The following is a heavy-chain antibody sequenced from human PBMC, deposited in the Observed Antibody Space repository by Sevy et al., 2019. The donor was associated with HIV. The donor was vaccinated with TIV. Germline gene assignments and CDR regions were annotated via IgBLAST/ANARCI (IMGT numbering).Heavy chain of an antibody. D-gene: IGHD2-21*01. J-gene: IGHJ6*03. Sequence: GGSLRLSCAASGFAFSDHYVDWVRQAPGKGLEWVGRIRNRPNRYTTEYAGSVEGRLTISRDDPRHSLYLQMNSLKTKASAEYYCVRGPNCGVGGCQQISPYCLDVWGIGATVTVSS. CDR2: IRNRPNRYTT. CDR3: VRGPNCGVGGCQQISPYCLDV. CDR1: GFAFSDHY. V-gene: IGHV3-72*01.